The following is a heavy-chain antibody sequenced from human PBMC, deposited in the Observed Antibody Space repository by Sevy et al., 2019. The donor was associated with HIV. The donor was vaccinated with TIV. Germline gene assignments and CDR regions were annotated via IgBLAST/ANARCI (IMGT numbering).Heavy chain of an antibody. Sequence: ASVKVSCKVSGSTLSQMAMHWVRQAPGKGLEWMATFDPEDAETIYTKKLQGRVTMTEDTSRDTAYMELSNLRSEDTAVYYCATTKDYYESSGEPFDYWGQGTLVTVSS. CDR2: FDPEDAET. CDR3: ATTKDYYESSGEPFDY. J-gene: IGHJ4*02. D-gene: IGHD3-22*01. V-gene: IGHV1-24*01. CDR1: GSTLSQMA.